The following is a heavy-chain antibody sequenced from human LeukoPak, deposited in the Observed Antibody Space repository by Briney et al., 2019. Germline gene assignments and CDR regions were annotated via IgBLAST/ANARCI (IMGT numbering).Heavy chain of an antibody. V-gene: IGHV3-13*04. D-gene: IGHD4-23*01. J-gene: IGHJ4*02. CDR3: ARSHYGGYSVFDY. CDR1: GFTFNNYD. Sequence: GGSLRLSCAASGFTFNNYDMHWVRQATRKGLELVSTIGTAVDTDYPGSVKGRFTISRENAKNSLYLQMNSLRAGDTAVYYCARSHYGGYSVFDYWGQGTLVTASS. CDR2: IGTAVDT.